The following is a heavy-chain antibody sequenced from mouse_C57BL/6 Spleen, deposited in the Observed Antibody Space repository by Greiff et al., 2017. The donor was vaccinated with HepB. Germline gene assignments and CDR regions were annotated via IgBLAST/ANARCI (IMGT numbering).Heavy chain of an antibody. CDR1: GFSLTSYG. D-gene: IGHD2-5*01. CDR3: AKKAYYSNAMDY. J-gene: IGHJ4*01. V-gene: IGHV2-5*01. CDR2: IWRGGST. Sequence: VKLVESGPGLVQPSQSLSITCTVSGFSLTSYGVHWVRQSPGKGLEWLGVIWRGGSTDYNAAFMSRLSITKDNSKSQVFFKMNSLQADDTAIYYCAKKAYYSNAMDYWGQGTSVTVSS.